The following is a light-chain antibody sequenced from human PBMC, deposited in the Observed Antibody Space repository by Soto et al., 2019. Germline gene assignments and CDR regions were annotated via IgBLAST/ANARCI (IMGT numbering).Light chain of an antibody. Sequence: QSALTQPASVSGSPGQSITISCTGTSSDGGGYNYVSWYQQHPGKAPKLMIYEVSNRPSGVSNRFSGSKSGNTASLTISGLQDEDEADYYCSSYTSSSTHVVFGGGTKLTVL. J-gene: IGLJ2*01. CDR1: SSDGGGYNY. CDR2: EVS. CDR3: SSYTSSSTHVV. V-gene: IGLV2-14*01.